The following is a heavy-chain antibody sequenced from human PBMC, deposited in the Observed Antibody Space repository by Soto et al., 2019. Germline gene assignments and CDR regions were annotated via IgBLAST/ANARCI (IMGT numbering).Heavy chain of an antibody. V-gene: IGHV3-23*01. CDR1: GFTFSRYS. CDR3: AKDKLVPPYDAFDI. Sequence: PXGSLRVYFAASGFTFSRYSMSWVRQAPGKGLEWVSAISGSGGSTYYADSVKGRFTISRDNSKNTLYLQMNSLRAEDTAVYYCAKDKLVPPYDAFDIWGQGTMVTVSS. CDR2: ISGSGGST. J-gene: IGHJ3*02. D-gene: IGHD6-6*01.